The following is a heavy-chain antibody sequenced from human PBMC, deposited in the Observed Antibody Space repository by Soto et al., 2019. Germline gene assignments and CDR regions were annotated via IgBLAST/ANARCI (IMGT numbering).Heavy chain of an antibody. D-gene: IGHD2-2*01. Sequence: ASVKVSCKASGYTFTSYNIYWVRQAPGQGLEWMGWISGYTGNAYYAQNFQGRVTMTTDASTSTAYMDLRSLRSDDTAIYYCARRYCSRTTCYSIDYWGQGTLVTVSS. V-gene: IGHV1-18*04. CDR1: GYTFTSYN. J-gene: IGHJ4*02. CDR2: ISGYTGNA. CDR3: ARRYCSRTTCYSIDY.